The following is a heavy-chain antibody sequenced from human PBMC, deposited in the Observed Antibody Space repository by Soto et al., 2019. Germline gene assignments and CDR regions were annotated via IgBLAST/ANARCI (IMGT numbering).Heavy chain of an antibody. D-gene: IGHD3-10*01. CDR2: ISAGSRSI. V-gene: IGHV3-21*06. CDR1: GFTSVGPDRGFTFNTYT. J-gene: IGHJ3*02. Sequence: GGSLRLSCAASGFTSVGPDRGFTFNTYTMNWVRQAPGKGLEWVSSISAGSRSIYYADSLKGRSTVSRDNAKNSLFLQMNSLRAEDTAIYYCARSTPGNPFDIWGQGTMVTVSS. CDR3: ARSTPGNPFDI.